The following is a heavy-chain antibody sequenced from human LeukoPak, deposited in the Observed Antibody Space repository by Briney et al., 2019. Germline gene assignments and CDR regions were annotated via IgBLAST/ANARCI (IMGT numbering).Heavy chain of an antibody. CDR2: ISWNSGSI. CDR3: AKLIRRYDILTGYDY. V-gene: IGHV3-9*01. J-gene: IGHJ4*02. CDR1: GFTFSSYA. D-gene: IGHD3-9*01. Sequence: QTGGSLRLSCAASGFTFSSYAMHWVRQAPGKGLEWVSGISWNSGSIGYADSVKGRFTISRDNAKNSLYLQMNSLRAEDTALYYCAKLIRRYDILTGYDYWGQGTLVTVSS.